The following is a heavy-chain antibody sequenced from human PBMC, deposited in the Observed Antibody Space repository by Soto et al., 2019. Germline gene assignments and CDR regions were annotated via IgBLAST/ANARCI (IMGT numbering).Heavy chain of an antibody. V-gene: IGHV3-33*01. Sequence: GSLRLSCAASGFTFGGYGMHWVRQAPGKGLEWAAAISYDGRNTYYADSVQGRFANSRDNSKNTMYLQMNSLRVEDTAVYYCARAKWHDGSGRVREFDYWGQGALVTVSS. CDR2: ISYDGRNT. D-gene: IGHD3-10*01. CDR3: ARAKWHDGSGRVREFDY. J-gene: IGHJ4*02. CDR1: GFTFGGYG.